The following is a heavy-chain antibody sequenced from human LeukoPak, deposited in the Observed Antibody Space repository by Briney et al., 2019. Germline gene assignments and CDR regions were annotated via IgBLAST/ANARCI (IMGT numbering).Heavy chain of an antibody. Sequence: KPSETLSLTCTVSGGSISSYYWGWIRQPAGKGLEWIGRIYTSGSTNYNPSLKSRVTMSVDTSKNQFSLKLSSVTAADTAVYYCARRRVTDSRDAFDIWGQGTMVTVSS. J-gene: IGHJ3*02. CDR3: ARRRVTDSRDAFDI. V-gene: IGHV4-4*07. CDR1: GGSISSYY. D-gene: IGHD3-22*01. CDR2: IYTSGST.